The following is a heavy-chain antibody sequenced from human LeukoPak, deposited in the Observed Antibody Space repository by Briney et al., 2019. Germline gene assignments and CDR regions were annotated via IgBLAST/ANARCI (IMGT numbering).Heavy chain of an antibody. CDR1: GFTFDDYA. Sequence: GGSLRLSCAASGFTFDDYAMHWVRQAPGKGLEWVSGISWNSGTIGYADSVKGRFTISRDNAKNSLYLQMNSLRADDTALYYCAKDPSSSVSAEYFQHWGQGTLVTVSS. CDR3: AKDPSSSVSAEYFQH. V-gene: IGHV3-9*01. D-gene: IGHD6-13*01. J-gene: IGHJ1*01. CDR2: ISWNSGTI.